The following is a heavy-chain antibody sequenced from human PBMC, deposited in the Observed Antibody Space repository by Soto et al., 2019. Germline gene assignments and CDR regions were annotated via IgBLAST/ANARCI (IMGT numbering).Heavy chain of an antibody. V-gene: IGHV1-69*04. CDR2: IIPILGIA. CDR3: ARDFEYSYGYGY. Sequence: SVKVSCKASGGTFSSYTISWVRQAPGQGLEWMGRIIPILGIANYAQKFQGRVTITADKSTSTAYMELSSLRSEDTAVYYCARDFEYSYGYGYWGQGTLVTVSS. CDR1: GGTFSSYT. J-gene: IGHJ4*02. D-gene: IGHD5-18*01.